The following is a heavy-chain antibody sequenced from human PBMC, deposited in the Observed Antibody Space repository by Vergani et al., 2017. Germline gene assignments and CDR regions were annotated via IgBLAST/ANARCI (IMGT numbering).Heavy chain of an antibody. V-gene: IGHV3-21*01. Sequence: EVQLVESGGGLVKPGGSLRPSCAASGFTFSSYSMNWVRPAPGKGLEWVSSITSSSSYIYYADSVKGRFTISRDNAKNSLYLQMNSMRAEDTAVYYCARDLPVYYDFWSGSKDAFDIWGQGTMVTVSS. J-gene: IGHJ3*02. D-gene: IGHD3-3*01. CDR2: ITSSSSYI. CDR1: GFTFSSYS. CDR3: ARDLPVYYDFWSGSKDAFDI.